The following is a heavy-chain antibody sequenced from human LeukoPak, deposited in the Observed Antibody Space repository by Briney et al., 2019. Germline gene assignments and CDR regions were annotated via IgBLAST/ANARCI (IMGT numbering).Heavy chain of an antibody. J-gene: IGHJ3*02. V-gene: IGHV3-23*01. CDR3: AKLDTAMVTGSFDI. CDR1: GFTFSSYA. CDR2: ISGSGGST. Sequence: GGSLRLSFAAPGFTFSSYAMSWFRQAPGKGLEWVSAISGSGGSTYYADSVKGRFTISRDNSKNTLYLQMNSLRAEDTAVYYCAKLDTAMVTGSFDIWGQGTMVTVSS. D-gene: IGHD5-18*01.